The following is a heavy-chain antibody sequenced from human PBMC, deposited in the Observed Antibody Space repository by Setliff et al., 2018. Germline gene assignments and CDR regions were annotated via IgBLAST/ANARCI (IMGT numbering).Heavy chain of an antibody. CDR2: IYYSGST. J-gene: IGHJ4*02. V-gene: IGHV4-39*07. CDR3: ARRATYYNFWSGYYDY. CDR1: GGSISSSSYY. D-gene: IGHD3-3*01. Sequence: SETLSLTCTVSGGSISSSSYYWGWIRQHPGKGLEWIGSIYYSGSTYYNPSLKSRVTISVDTSKNQFSLKLSSVTAADTAVYYCARRATYYNFWSGYYDYWGQGTLVTVSS.